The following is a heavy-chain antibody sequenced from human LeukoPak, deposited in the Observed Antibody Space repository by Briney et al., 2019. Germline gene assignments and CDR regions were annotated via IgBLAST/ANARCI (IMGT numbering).Heavy chain of an antibody. CDR3: ARDRQLKIESGSFTPLGY. CDR2: INPNSGGT. V-gene: IGHV1-2*02. J-gene: IGHJ4*02. CDR1: GYTFTGNY. Sequence: ASVKVSCKASGYTFTGNYMHWVRQAPGQGLEWMGWINPNSGGTNYAQKFQGRVTMTRDTSISTAYMELSRLRSDDTAVYYCARDRQLKIESGSFTPLGYWGQGTLVTVSS. D-gene: IGHD1-26*01.